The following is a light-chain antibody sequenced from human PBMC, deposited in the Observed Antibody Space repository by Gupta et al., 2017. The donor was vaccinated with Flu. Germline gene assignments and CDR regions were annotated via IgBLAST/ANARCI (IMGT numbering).Light chain of an antibody. J-gene: IGLJ3*02. CDR3: SSYTRTGTWV. CDR2: EVN. Sequence: QSGLSQPAHVSGSPGPSITISCAGTSSDIGNSNYVSCYQHHGGNAPKLILYEVNNRPTGASNHFSCSKASNTASLTTAGHQAEDEADYYYSSYTRTGTWVFGGGTMLTVL. CDR1: SSDIGNSNY. V-gene: IGLV2-14*01.